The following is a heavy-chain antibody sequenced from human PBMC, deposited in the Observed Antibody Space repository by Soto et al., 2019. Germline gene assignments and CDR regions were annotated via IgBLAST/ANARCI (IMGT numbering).Heavy chain of an antibody. CDR3: ARGTEWRKAADY. J-gene: IGHJ4*02. CDR2: MNPNSGNT. D-gene: IGHD3-3*01. CDR1: GYTFTSYD. V-gene: IGHV1-8*01. Sequence: ASVXVSCKASGYTFTSYDINWVRQATGQGLEWMGWMNPNSGNTGYAQKFQGRVTMTRNTSISTAYMELGSLRSEDTAVYYCARGTEWRKAADYWGQGTLVTVSS.